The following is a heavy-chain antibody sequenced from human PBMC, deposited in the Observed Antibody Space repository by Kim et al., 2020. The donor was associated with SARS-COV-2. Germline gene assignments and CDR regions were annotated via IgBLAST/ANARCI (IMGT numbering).Heavy chain of an antibody. D-gene: IGHD2-15*01. CDR1: GYTFTSYA. Sequence: ASVKVSCKASGYTFTSYAMNWVRQAPGQGLEWMGWINTNTGNPTYAQGFTGRFVFSLDTSVSTAYLQISSLKAEDTAVYYCARGPRGGGIQGWFDPWGQGTLVTVSS. V-gene: IGHV7-4-1*02. CDR2: INTNTGNP. J-gene: IGHJ5*02. CDR3: ARGPRGGGIQGWFDP.